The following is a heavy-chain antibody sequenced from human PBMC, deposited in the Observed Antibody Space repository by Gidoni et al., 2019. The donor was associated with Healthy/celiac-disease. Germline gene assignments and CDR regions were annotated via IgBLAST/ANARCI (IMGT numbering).Heavy chain of an antibody. CDR2: IYHSGST. D-gene: IGHD3-22*01. V-gene: IGHV4-59*01. J-gene: IGHJ3*02. Sequence: QVQLQESGPGLVKPSETLSLTCTVSGGSISSYYGSWIRQPPGKGLEWIGYIYHSGSTNYNPSLKSRVTISVDTSKNQFSLKLSSVTAADTAVYYCARDNDSSGYYWSNAFDIWGQGTMVTVSS. CDR3: ARDNDSSGYYWSNAFDI. CDR1: GGSISSYY.